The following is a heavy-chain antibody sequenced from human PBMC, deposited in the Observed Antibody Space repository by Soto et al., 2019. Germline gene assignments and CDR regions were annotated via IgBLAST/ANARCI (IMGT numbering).Heavy chain of an antibody. D-gene: IGHD6-13*01. CDR3: ARESQYTRRWYVGY. J-gene: IGHJ4*02. Sequence: ASVKVSCKASGYTFTGFAVHWVRQAPGQRLEWMGWINTGKGNTKHPQKFQDRVTITRDTSASTVYMELRSLTSEDTAVYYCARESQYTRRWYVGYWGPGTLVTVSS. CDR1: GYTFTGFA. V-gene: IGHV1-3*04. CDR2: INTGKGNT.